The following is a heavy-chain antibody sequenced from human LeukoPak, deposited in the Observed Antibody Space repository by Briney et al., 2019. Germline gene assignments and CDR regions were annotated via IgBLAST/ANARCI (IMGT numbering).Heavy chain of an antibody. CDR3: AREEYSSSSPHIPYYYYYYYMDV. V-gene: IGHV1-69*06. CDR1: GGTFSSYA. D-gene: IGHD6-6*01. J-gene: IGHJ6*03. CDR2: IIPIFGTA. Sequence: SVKVSCKASGGTFSSYAISWVRQAPGQGLEWMGGIIPIFGTANYAQKFQGRVTITADKSTSTAYMELSSLRSEDTAVYYCAREEYSSSSPHIPYYYYYYYMDVWGKGTTVTVSS.